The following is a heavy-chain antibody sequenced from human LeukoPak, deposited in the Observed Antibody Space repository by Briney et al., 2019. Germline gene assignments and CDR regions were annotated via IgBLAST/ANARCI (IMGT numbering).Heavy chain of an antibody. CDR3: ARLREITIFGVVTYSFDY. J-gene: IGHJ4*02. D-gene: IGHD3-3*01. V-gene: IGHV4-59*01. Sequence: SETLSLTCTVSGGSISSYYWSWIRQPPGKGLEWIGYTYYSGSTNYNPSLKSRVTISVDTSKNQFSLKLSSVTAADTAVYYCARLREITIFGVVTYSFDYWGQGTLVTVSS. CDR1: GGSISSYY. CDR2: TYYSGST.